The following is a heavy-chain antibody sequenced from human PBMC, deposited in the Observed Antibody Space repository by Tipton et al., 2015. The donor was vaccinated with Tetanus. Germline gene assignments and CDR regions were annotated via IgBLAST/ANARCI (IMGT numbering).Heavy chain of an antibody. Sequence: LRLSCDVSGGSISTSYWTWIRQSPGQGLEWIGYISNLGRTNYNPSLRSRLTISVDTSKNQFSLKLASMTAADTAIYYCASLLDRGGWGQGTRVPVSS. CDR1: GGSISTSY. CDR2: ISNLGRT. D-gene: IGHD2-15*01. J-gene: IGHJ4*02. CDR3: ASLLDRGG. V-gene: IGHV4-4*09.